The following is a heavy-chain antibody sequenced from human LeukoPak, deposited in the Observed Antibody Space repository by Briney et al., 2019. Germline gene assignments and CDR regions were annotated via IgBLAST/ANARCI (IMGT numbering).Heavy chain of an antibody. V-gene: IGHV3-23*01. CDR1: GFTFSSYA. Sequence: PGGSLRLSCAASGFTFSSYAMSWVRQAPGKGLEWVSAISGSGGSTYYADSVKGRFTISRDNSKNTLYLQMNSLRAEDTAVYYCARNDGAVKNYFDYWGQGTLVTVSS. J-gene: IGHJ4*02. D-gene: IGHD4/OR15-4a*01. CDR3: ARNDGAVKNYFDY. CDR2: ISGSGGST.